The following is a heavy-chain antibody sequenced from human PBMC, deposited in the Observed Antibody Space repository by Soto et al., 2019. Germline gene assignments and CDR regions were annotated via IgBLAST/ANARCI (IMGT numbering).Heavy chain of an antibody. CDR2: TGISGRTT. V-gene: IGHV3-23*01. CDR1: GFSVNTYA. CDR3: ATVHNTSRSFNY. J-gene: IGHJ4*02. D-gene: IGHD1-20*01. Sequence: GGSLRLSCAASGFSVNTYAMSWVRQAPGEGLEWVSTTGISGRTTYYADSVKGRFTVSRDDSQNTLDLQMSSLRAEDTAVYYCATVHNTSRSFNYWGQGTLVTVSS.